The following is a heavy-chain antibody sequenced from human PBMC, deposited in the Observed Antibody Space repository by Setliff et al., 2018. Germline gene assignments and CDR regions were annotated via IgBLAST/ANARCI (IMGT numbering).Heavy chain of an antibody. Sequence: VSCKASGYTFTTYGITWVRQAPGQGLEWMGWIRPHNGNTAYAQKFQDRVILTTDTSTTTVYMELRSLRSDDTAVYYCARGIYYFDIMGDPWGQGTLVTVSS. V-gene: IGHV1-18*01. CDR2: IRPHNGNT. CDR3: ARGIYYFDIMGDP. CDR1: GYTFTTYG. D-gene: IGHD3-22*01. J-gene: IGHJ5*02.